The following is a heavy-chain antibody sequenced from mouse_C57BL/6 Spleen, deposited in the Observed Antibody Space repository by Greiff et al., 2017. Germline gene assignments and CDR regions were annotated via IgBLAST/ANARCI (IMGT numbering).Heavy chain of an antibody. V-gene: IGHV3-8*01. D-gene: IGHD1-1*01. CDR1: GYSITSDY. CDR2: ISYSGST. Sequence: EVKLVESGPGLAKPSQTLSLTCSVTGYSITSDYWNWIRKFPGTKLEYMGYISYSGSTYYNPSLKSRISITRDTSKNQYYLQLNSVTTEDTATYYCARSHGSSRNYFDYWGQGTTLTVSS. J-gene: IGHJ2*01. CDR3: ARSHGSSRNYFDY.